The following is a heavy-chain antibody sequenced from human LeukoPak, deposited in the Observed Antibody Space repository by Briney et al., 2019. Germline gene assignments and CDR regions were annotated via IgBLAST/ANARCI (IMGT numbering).Heavy chain of an antibody. D-gene: IGHD3-22*01. Sequence: SETLSLTCTVSGGSISSYYWSWIRQPPGKGLEWIGYIYDSGSTNYNPSLKSRVTISVDTSKNQISLKLTSVTAADTAVYYCARDPPYYYDSSGYYPLDYWGQGTLVTVSS. CDR2: IYDSGST. CDR1: GGSISSYY. V-gene: IGHV4-59*01. CDR3: ARDPPYYYDSSGYYPLDY. J-gene: IGHJ4*02.